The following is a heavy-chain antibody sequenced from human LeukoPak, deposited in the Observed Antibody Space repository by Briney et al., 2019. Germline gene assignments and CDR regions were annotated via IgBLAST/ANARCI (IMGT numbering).Heavy chain of an antibody. J-gene: IGHJ3*02. Sequence: ASETLSLTCTVSGASISSTSHYWGWIRQPPGKGLEWVGSIYYTGSTYQNPSLKSRVTISVDTSKNQFSLKLSSVTAADTAVYYCARVGAYGTDAFDIWGQGTMVTVSS. CDR2: IYYTGST. CDR3: ARVGAYGTDAFDI. V-gene: IGHV4-39*07. D-gene: IGHD3-16*01. CDR1: GASISSTSHY.